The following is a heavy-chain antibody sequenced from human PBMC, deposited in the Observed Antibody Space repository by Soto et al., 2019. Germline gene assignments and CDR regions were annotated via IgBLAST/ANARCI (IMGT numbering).Heavy chain of an antibody. J-gene: IGHJ4*02. V-gene: IGHV4-59*08. CDR2: IYYSGST. Sequence: PSETLSLTCTVSGGSISSYYWSWIRQPPGKGLEWIGYIYYSGSTNYNPSLKSRVTISVDTSKNQFSLKLSSVTAADTAVYYCARHGAGTFDYWGQGTLVTVSS. CDR1: GGSISSYY. CDR3: ARHGAGTFDY. D-gene: IGHD6-19*01.